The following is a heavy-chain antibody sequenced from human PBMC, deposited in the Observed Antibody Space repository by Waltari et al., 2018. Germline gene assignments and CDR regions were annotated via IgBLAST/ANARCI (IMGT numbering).Heavy chain of an antibody. CDR1: GYTFTGYY. CDR2: INPKSGGT. CDR3: ASPAGPDDPFDI. J-gene: IGHJ3*02. V-gene: IGHV1-2*02. Sequence: QVQLVQSGAEVKKPGASVKVSCKASGYTFTGYYLHWVRQAPGQGLEWMGWINPKSGGTYYGQKFQGRVTMTRDTSISTAYMELSRLRSDDTAVYYCASPAGPDDPFDIWGRGTMVTVSS. D-gene: IGHD3-10*01.